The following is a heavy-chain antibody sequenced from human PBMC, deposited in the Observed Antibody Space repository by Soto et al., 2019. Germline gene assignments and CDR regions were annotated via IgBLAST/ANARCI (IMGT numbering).Heavy chain of an antibody. Sequence: WGSLRLSCAASGFRFSDHYMTWIRQAPGKGLEWVSKISGGGTTIYYADSVKGRFTVSRDNAKNSLYLQMTSLRAEDTAVYYCARDGWGWVAARPDPAPNYYYYGMDVWGQGTTVTVSS. J-gene: IGHJ6*02. D-gene: IGHD6-6*01. V-gene: IGHV3-11*01. CDR1: GFRFSDHY. CDR2: ISGGGTTI. CDR3: ARDGWGWVAARPDPAPNYYYYGMDV.